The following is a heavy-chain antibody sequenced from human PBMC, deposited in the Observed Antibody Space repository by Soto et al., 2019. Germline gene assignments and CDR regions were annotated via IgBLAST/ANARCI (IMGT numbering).Heavy chain of an antibody. CDR3: ARDRGGDGYNVYWYFDL. CDR2: IYSGSST. V-gene: IGHV3-53*01. Sequence: GGSLRLSCAASGFTFSSYAMSWVRQAPGKGLEWVSVIYSGSSTHYVDSVKGRFTISRDNSKNTLYLQMNSLRVEDTAVYYCARDRGGDGYNVYWYFDLWGRGTLVTVSS. D-gene: IGHD2-21*01. CDR1: GFTFSSYA. J-gene: IGHJ2*01.